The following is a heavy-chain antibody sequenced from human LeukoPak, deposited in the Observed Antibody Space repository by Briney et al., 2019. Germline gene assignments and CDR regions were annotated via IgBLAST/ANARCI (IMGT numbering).Heavy chain of an antibody. CDR1: GGSISSYY. J-gene: IGHJ4*02. CDR2: IYTGGNT. V-gene: IGHV4-4*07. CDR3: ARVGIYFDY. D-gene: IGHD1-26*01. Sequence: PSETLSLTCTVSGGSISSYYWSWIRQPAGKGLEWVGLIYTGGNTNYNPSLKSRVTISVDTSRKQLSLQLNSVTAADTAVYYCARVGIYFDYWGQGTLVTVSS.